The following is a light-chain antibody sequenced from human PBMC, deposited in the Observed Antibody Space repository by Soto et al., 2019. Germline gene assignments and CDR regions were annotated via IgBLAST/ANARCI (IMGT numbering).Light chain of an antibody. CDR2: GNN. J-gene: IGLJ1*01. CDR1: SSDIGAGYD. V-gene: IGLV1-40*01. Sequence: QAVVTQPPSVSVATGQRVTISCTGSSSDIGAGYDVHWYQQLPGTAPKLLIYGNNNRPSGVPDRFSGSKSGTSASLAITGLQAEDEAEYYCQSYDSSLSGYVFGTGTKVTVL. CDR3: QSYDSSLSGYV.